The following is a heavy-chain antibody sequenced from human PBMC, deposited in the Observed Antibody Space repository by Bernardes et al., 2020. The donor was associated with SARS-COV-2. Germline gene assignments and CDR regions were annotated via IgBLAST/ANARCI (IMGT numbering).Heavy chain of an antibody. J-gene: IGHJ4*02. V-gene: IGHV3-30-3*01. D-gene: IGHD1-1*01. CDR3: TRGLELEIITWFDY. CDR2: ISNDGSIK. CDR1: GFTFSSSS. Sequence: GGSLRLSCTASGFTFSSSSMHWVRQAPGKGPEWVAVISNDGSIKYYTDSVKGRFTISRDNSKNTLYLLMNSLRTDDTAVYYCTRGLELEIITWFDYWGQGTLVTVSS.